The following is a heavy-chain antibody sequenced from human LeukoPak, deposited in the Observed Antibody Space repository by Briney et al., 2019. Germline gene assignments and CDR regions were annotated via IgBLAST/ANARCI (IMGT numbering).Heavy chain of an antibody. V-gene: IGHV4-59*08. D-gene: IGHD2-15*01. CDR2: IHYSGRT. CDR1: GGSISYY. J-gene: IGHJ4*02. Sequence: SETLSETCTVSGGSISYYWSWVRQTPGKGLEWIGCIHYSGRTNYNPSLKSRITISLDTSKKQFSLNLTSVTAADTAVYYCARHRIEPGDFAYWGQAPPVTLSS. CDR3: ARHRIEPGDFAY.